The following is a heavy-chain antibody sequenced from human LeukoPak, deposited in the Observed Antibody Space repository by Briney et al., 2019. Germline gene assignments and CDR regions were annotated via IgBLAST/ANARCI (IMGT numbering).Heavy chain of an antibody. CDR1: GFTVSSNY. CDR3: ARVKGYGDYGDAFDI. D-gene: IGHD4-17*01. V-gene: IGHV3-53*01. CDR2: IYSGGST. J-gene: IGHJ3*02. Sequence: GGSLRLSCAASGFTVSSNYMSWVRQAPGKGLEWVSVIYSGGSTYYADSVKGRFTISRDNSKNTLYLQMNSLRAEDTAVYYCARVKGYGDYGDAFDIWGQGTMVTVSS.